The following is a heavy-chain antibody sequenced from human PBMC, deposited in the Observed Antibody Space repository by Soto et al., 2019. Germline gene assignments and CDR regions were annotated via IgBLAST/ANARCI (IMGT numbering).Heavy chain of an antibody. J-gene: IGHJ4*02. CDR3: ARGRGYSYGLFVY. Sequence: GGSLRLSCAASGFTFSSYWMHWVRQAPGKGLVWVSRINSDGSSTSYADSVKGRFTIYRDNAKNTLYLQMNSLRAEDTAVYYCARGRGYSYGLFVYWGQGTLVTVSS. V-gene: IGHV3-74*01. D-gene: IGHD5-18*01. CDR1: GFTFSSYW. CDR2: INSDGSST.